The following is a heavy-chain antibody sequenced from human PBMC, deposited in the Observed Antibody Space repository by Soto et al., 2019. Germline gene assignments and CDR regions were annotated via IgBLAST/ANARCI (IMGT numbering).Heavy chain of an antibody. Sequence: PSETLSLTCTVSGGSISSYYWSWIRQPPGKGLEWIGYIYYSGSTNYNPSLKSRVTISVDTSKNQFSLKLSSVTAADTAVYYCARGTLDYYFDYWGQGTLVTVSS. D-gene: IGHD3-3*01. CDR2: IYYSGST. CDR3: ARGTLDYYFDY. J-gene: IGHJ4*02. V-gene: IGHV4-59*01. CDR1: GGSISSYY.